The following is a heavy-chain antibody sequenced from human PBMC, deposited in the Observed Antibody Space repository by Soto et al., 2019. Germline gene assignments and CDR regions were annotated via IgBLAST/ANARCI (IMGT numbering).Heavy chain of an antibody. D-gene: IGHD2-2*01. J-gene: IGHJ3*02. CDR1: GYTFTSYE. Sequence: ASVKVSCKASGYTFTSYEINWVRQATGQGLAGMGWMNPNRGNTGYAQKFQGRVTITRNTSISTAYMELSSLRSEDTAGYYCARRCCSTSCCFLGAFDIWGQGTMVTVSS. CDR2: MNPNRGNT. V-gene: IGHV1-8*01. CDR3: ARRCCSTSCCFLGAFDI.